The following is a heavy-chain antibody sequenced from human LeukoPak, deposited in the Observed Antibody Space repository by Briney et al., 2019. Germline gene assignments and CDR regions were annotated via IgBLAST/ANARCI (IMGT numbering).Heavy chain of an antibody. CDR1: GFTFSSYG. V-gene: IGHV3-30*02. CDR2: IRYDGSNK. Sequence: GGSLRLSCAASGFTFSSYGMHWVRQAPGKGLEWVAFIRYDGSNKYYADSVKGRFTISRDDSKNTLYLQMNSLRAEDTAVYYCCRGTGMPRDYMDVWGKGTTVTVSS. J-gene: IGHJ6*03. CDR3: CRGTGMPRDYMDV. D-gene: IGHD2-2*01.